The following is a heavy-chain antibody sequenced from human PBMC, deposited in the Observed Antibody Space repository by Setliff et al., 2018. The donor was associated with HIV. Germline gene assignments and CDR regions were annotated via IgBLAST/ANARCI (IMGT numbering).Heavy chain of an antibody. D-gene: IGHD3-22*01. CDR3: ARSGYYGSTSYWEYFQP. V-gene: IGHV4-59*11. J-gene: IGHJ1*01. Sequence: PSETMSLTCTVSGGSISSHYWSWVRQPPGQGLEWIGSIYYNGITNYNPSLKSRVTVSVDTSKNPFSMKLSSVTAADTAVYYCARSGYYGSTSYWEYFQPWSQGTLVTVSS. CDR1: GGSISSHY. CDR2: IYYNGIT.